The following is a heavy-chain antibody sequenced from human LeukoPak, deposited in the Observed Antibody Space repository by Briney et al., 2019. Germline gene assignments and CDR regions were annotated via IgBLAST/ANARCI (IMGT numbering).Heavy chain of an antibody. CDR1: GGTFSSYT. V-gene: IGHV1-69*02. J-gene: IGHJ4*02. CDR3: ARNRDGYTSGDY. Sequence: LVKVSCKASGGTFSSYTISWVRQAPGQGLEWMGRIIPILGIANYAQKFQGRVTITADKSTSTAYMELSSLRSEDTAVYYCARNRDGYTSGDYWGQGTLVTVSS. D-gene: IGHD5-24*01. CDR2: IIPILGIA.